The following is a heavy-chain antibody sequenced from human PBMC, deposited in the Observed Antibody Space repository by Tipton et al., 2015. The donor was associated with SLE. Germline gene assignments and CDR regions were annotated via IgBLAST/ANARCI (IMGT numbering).Heavy chain of an antibody. V-gene: IGHV4-4*02. CDR3: ARGGASVLIRKCYFDS. D-gene: IGHD2-8*01. CDR1: GDSVSSDKW. J-gene: IGHJ4*02. CDR2: IHRRGST. Sequence: TLSLTCDVSGDSVSSDKWWSWVRQSPGKGLEWIGEIHRRGSTNYNPSVKSRVTISLDRSKNQISLSLTTVTAADTAVYYCARGGASVLIRKCYFDSWGQGSLVTVSS.